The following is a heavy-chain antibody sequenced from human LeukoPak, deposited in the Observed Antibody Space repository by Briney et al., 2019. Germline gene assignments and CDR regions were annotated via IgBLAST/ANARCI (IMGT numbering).Heavy chain of an antibody. CDR2: INHSGST. CDR1: GGTFSGYY. Sequence: SETLTLTCAAYGGTFSGYYWSWIRQPPGQGLEWIGEINHSGSTNYNPSLKSRVTISVDTSKNQFSPKLSSVTAADTAVYYCARGDYYYYYMDVWGKGTTVTVSS. CDR3: ARGDYYYYYMDV. V-gene: IGHV4-34*01. J-gene: IGHJ6*03.